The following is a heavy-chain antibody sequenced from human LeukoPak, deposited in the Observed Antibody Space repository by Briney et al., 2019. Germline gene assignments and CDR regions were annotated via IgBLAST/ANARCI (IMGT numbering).Heavy chain of an antibody. CDR2: IRYDGSNK. CDR3: ARGGILWFGELGPMDV. J-gene: IGHJ6*03. V-gene: IGHV3-30*02. Sequence: GGSLRLSCAASGFTFRSYGMHWVRQAPGKGLEWVAFIRYDGSNKYYADPVKGRFTISRDNSKNTLYLQMNSLRAEDTAVYYCARGGILWFGELGPMDVWGKGTTVTVSS. CDR1: GFTFRSYG. D-gene: IGHD3-10*01.